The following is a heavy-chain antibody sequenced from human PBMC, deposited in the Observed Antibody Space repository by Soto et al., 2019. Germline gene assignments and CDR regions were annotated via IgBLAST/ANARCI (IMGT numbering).Heavy chain of an antibody. Sequence: GGSLRLSCAASGFTFSSYSMNWVRQAPGKGLEWVSSISSSSSYIYYADSVKGRFTISRDNAKNSLYLQMNSLRAEDTAVYYCARGRLRMPGDIVVVPAAIPPYYYGMDVWGQGTTVTVSS. D-gene: IGHD2-2*01. V-gene: IGHV3-21*01. CDR3: ARGRLRMPGDIVVVPAAIPPYYYGMDV. J-gene: IGHJ6*02. CDR2: ISSSSSYI. CDR1: GFTFSSYS.